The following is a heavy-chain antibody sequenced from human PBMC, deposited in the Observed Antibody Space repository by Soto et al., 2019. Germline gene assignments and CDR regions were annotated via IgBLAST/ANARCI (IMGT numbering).Heavy chain of an antibody. Sequence: QVQLQQWGAGLLKPSETLSLTCAVYGGSFSGYYWSWIRQPPGKGLEWIGEINHSGSTNYNPSLKSRVTISVDTSNNRFSLKLSCVTAADTAVYYCASKGGEYGGYDLPVDYWGQGTLVTVSS. J-gene: IGHJ4*02. CDR3: ASKGGEYGGYDLPVDY. V-gene: IGHV4-34*01. CDR1: GGSFSGYY. CDR2: INHSGST. D-gene: IGHD5-12*01.